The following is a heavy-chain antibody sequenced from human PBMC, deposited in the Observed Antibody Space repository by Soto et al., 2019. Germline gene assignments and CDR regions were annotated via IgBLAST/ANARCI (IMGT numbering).Heavy chain of an antibody. CDR1: GGIFSTYA. CDR3: ARDRDDYGSGNYYNRIDF. Sequence: QVQLVQSGAEVKKPGSSVKVSCKASGGIFSTYAISWLRQAPVQGLEWMGGIIPLFGTPNYAQRFQGRVTITPDESTSTAYMELRRLRYDDTSVYYCARDRDDYGSGNYYNRIDFWGQGTLVTVSS. CDR2: IIPLFGTP. J-gene: IGHJ4*02. D-gene: IGHD3-10*01. V-gene: IGHV1-69*01.